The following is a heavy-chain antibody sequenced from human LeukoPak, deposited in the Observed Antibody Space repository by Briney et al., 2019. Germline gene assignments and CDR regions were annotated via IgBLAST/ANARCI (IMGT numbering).Heavy chain of an antibody. D-gene: IGHD6-19*01. J-gene: IGHJ4*02. Sequence: GGSLRLSCAASGFTFSSYEMNWVRQAPGKGLEWVSYISSSGSTIYYADSVKGRFTISRDNAKNSLYLQMNSLRAEDTAVYYCARDPSGWYSWFQGDFDYWGQGTLVTVSS. CDR1: GFTFSSYE. V-gene: IGHV3-48*03. CDR2: ISSSGSTI. CDR3: ARDPSGWYSWFQGDFDY.